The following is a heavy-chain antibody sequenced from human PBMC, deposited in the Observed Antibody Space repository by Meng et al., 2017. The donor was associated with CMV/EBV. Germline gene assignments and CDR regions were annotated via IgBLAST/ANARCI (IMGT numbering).Heavy chain of an antibody. CDR1: GGSISSSSYY. CDR3: ARAVGGSGWYYFDY. Sequence: SETLSLTCTVSGGSISSSSYYWGWIRQPPGKGREWIGSIYYSGSTYYNPTLKSRVTISVDTSKNQFSLKLSSVTAADTAVYYCARAVGGSGWYYFDYWGQGTLVTVSS. D-gene: IGHD6-19*01. J-gene: IGHJ4*02. V-gene: IGHV4-39*07. CDR2: IYYSGST.